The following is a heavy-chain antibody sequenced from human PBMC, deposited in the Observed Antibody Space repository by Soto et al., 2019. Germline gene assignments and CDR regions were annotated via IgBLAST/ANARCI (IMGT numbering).Heavy chain of an antibody. CDR2: IWYDGSNK. Sequence: QVQLVESGGGVVQPGRSLRLSCEASGFTFSSYGMHWVRQAPGKGLEWVAVIWYDGSNKYYADSVKGRFTISRDNSKNTLYLQMNSLRAEDTAVYYCARDARVTMVRGVLINWGQGTLVTVSS. V-gene: IGHV3-33*01. CDR3: ARDARVTMVRGVLIN. CDR1: GFTFSSYG. D-gene: IGHD3-10*01. J-gene: IGHJ4*02.